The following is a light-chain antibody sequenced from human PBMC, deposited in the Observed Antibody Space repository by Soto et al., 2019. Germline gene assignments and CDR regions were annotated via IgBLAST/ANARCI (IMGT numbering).Light chain of an antibody. CDR1: NSNIGRND. Sequence: QSVLAQPPSASGTPGQRVTISCSGSNSNIGRNDVTWYQQVPGTAPQCLIYSNDQRPSRVPDRISGSRSGTSASLAISGLQSGDEAEYYCAAWDDTLRARVFGGGTKVTVL. V-gene: IGLV1-44*01. CDR2: SND. CDR3: AAWDDTLRARV. J-gene: IGLJ2*01.